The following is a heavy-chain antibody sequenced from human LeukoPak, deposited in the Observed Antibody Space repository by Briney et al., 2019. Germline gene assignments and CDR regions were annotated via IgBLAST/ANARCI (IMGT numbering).Heavy chain of an antibody. V-gene: IGHV3-33*01. D-gene: IGHD5-18*01. J-gene: IGHJ4*02. CDR2: IWYEGNNK. CDR1: GFTFSSYG. CDR3: ARGSGYNYGYLDY. Sequence: GGSLRLSCAASGFTFSSYGMHWVRQAPGKGREGVAVIWYEGNNKYYADSVKGRFTISRDNSKNTLYLQMNSLRAEDTAVYYCARGSGYNYGYLDYWGQGTLVTVSS.